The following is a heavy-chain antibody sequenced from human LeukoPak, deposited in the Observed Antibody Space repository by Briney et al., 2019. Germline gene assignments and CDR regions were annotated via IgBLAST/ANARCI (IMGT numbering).Heavy chain of an antibody. CDR3: ARQRASSSWVTYYSDY. CDR1: GYSFTSYW. Sequence: GESLKISCKGSGYSFTSYWIGWVRQMPGKGLEWMGIIYPGDSKTRYSPSFQGQVTISADKSISTAYLQWSSLKASDTAMYYCARQRASSSWVTYYSDYWGQGTLVTVSS. J-gene: IGHJ4*02. CDR2: IYPGDSKT. D-gene: IGHD6-13*01. V-gene: IGHV5-51*01.